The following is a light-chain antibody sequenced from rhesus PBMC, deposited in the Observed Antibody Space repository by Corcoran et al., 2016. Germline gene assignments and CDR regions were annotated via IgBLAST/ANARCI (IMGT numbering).Light chain of an antibody. CDR3: LQHNNYPPA. V-gene: IGKV1-28*02. CDR2: DAF. CDR1: QGIISY. J-gene: IGKJ1*01. Sequence: DTQMTQSPSSLSAFVGDTVTIICRASQGIISYLNWFHQKPGKAPKLLIYDAFNLESGVQSRFSGSGSGTDFTLTISSLQPEDFATYCYLQHNNYPPAFGRGTKVEIK.